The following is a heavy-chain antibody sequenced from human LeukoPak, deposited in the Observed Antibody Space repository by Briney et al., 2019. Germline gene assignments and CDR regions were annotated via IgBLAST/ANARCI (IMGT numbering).Heavy chain of an antibody. CDR1: GFTFSSYW. CDR3: ARGPPGYYYDSSGYYYADY. D-gene: IGHD3-22*01. Sequence: GGSLRLSCAASGFTFSSYWMSWVRQAPGKGLEWVANIKQDGSEKYCVDSVKGRFTISRDNAKNSLYLQMNSLRAEDTAVYYCARGPPGYYYDSSGYYYADYWGQGTLVTVSS. V-gene: IGHV3-7*01. J-gene: IGHJ4*02. CDR2: IKQDGSEK.